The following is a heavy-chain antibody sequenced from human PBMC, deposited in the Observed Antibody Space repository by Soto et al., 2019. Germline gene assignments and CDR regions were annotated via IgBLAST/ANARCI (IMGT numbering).Heavy chain of an antibody. CDR3: AFDYGDYDLLGGMDV. Sequence: ASVKVSCKASGYTFTSYAMHWVRQAPGQRLEWMGWINAGNGNTKYSQKSQGRVTITRDTSASTAYMELSSLRSEDTAVYYCAFDYGDYDLLGGMDVWGQGTTVTVSS. CDR1: GYTFTSYA. J-gene: IGHJ6*02. CDR2: INAGNGNT. D-gene: IGHD4-17*01. V-gene: IGHV1-3*01.